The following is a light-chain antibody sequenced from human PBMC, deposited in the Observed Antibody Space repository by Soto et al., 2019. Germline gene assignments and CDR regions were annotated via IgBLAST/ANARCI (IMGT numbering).Light chain of an antibody. CDR1: QSISTW. CDR2: DAS. CDR3: QQSYSAPLT. V-gene: IGKV1-5*01. Sequence: DIQMTQSPSTVSASVGDAVTITCRASQSISTWLAWYQQKPGKAPNLLIYDASTLESGGPSGFSGSGSGTEFTLTISSLQPEDFATYYCQQSYSAPLTFGGGTKVEIK. J-gene: IGKJ4*01.